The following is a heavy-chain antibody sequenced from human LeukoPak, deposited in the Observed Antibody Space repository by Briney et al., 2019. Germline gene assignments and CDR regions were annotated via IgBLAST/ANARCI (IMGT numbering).Heavy chain of an antibody. D-gene: IGHD5-18*01. V-gene: IGHV3-30*02. CDR1: GFTFSGSG. J-gene: IGHJ4*02. Sequence: PGGSLRLSCAASGFTFSGSGMHWVRQAPGKGLEWVEFIRYDGSNTYFAESVKGRFTISRDNSKNTLYLQMNSLRAEDTAVYYCAKDRRGEGVDTAMVHHFDYWGQGTLVTVSS. CDR3: AKDRRGEGVDTAMVHHFDY. CDR2: IRYDGSNT.